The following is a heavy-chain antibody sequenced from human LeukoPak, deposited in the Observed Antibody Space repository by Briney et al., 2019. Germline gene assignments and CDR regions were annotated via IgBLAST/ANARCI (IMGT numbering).Heavy chain of an antibody. D-gene: IGHD6-13*01. CDR3: ARERGGSWYFFVD. Sequence: PGGSLRLSCAASGFTFSSYEMNWVRQAPGKGLEWVSYISSSGSTIYYADSVKGRFTISRDNAKNSLCLQMNSLRAEDTAVYYCARERGGSWYFFVDWGQGTLVTVSS. V-gene: IGHV3-48*03. CDR2: ISSSGSTI. CDR1: GFTFSSYE. J-gene: IGHJ4*02.